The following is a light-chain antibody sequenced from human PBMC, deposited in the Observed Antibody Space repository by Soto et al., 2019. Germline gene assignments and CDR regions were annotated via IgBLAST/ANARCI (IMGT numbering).Light chain of an antibody. J-gene: IGLJ2*01. CDR3: SSYGGSNNLL. CDR2: DVI. Sequence: QSALTQPPSASGSPGQSVTISCTGTSRDIGGYDFVSWYQQHPGKAPKLLIYDVIKRPSGVPDRFSGSKSGNTASLTVSGLQNDDDAYYYCSSYGGSNNLLFGGGTKLTVL. CDR1: SRDIGGYDF. V-gene: IGLV2-8*01.